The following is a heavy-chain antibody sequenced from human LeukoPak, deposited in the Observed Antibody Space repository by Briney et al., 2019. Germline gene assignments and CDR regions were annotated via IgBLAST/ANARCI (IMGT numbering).Heavy chain of an antibody. V-gene: IGHV1-24*01. CDR3: ARGGVADYYYYYGMDV. J-gene: IGHJ6*02. CDR1: GYTLTELS. CDR2: FDPEDGET. Sequence: GASVKVSCKVSGYTLTELSMHWVRQAPGKGLEWMGGFDPEDGETIYAQKFQGRVTITRDTSASTAYMELSSLRSEDTAVYYCARGGVADYYYYYGMDVWGQGTTVTVSS. D-gene: IGHD2-8*02.